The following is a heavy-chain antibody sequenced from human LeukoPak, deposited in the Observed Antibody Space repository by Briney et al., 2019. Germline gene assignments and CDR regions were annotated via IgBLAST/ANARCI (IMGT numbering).Heavy chain of an antibody. CDR3: ARVVGGRIVGTVDY. CDR1: GGTFSSYA. J-gene: IGHJ4*02. Sequence: SVKVSCKASGGTFSSYAISWVRQAPGQGLEWMGRIIPIFGTANYAQKFQGRVTITTDESTSTAYMELSSLRSEDTALYYCARVVGGRIVGTVDYWGQGTLVTVSS. V-gene: IGHV1-69*05. D-gene: IGHD1-26*01. CDR2: IIPIFGTA.